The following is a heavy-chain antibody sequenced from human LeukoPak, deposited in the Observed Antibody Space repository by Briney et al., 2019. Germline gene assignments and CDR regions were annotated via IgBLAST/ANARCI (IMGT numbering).Heavy chain of an antibody. D-gene: IGHD2-8*01. J-gene: IGHJ4*02. V-gene: IGHV3-23*01. CDR2: TSGSGGST. CDR3: ARGYCTNGVCRPFDY. Sequence: GGSLRLSCAASGFTFSSYAMSWVRQAPGKGLEWVSGTSGSGGSTYYADSVKGRFTISRDNAKNSLYLQMNSLRAADTAVYYCARGYCTNGVCRPFDYWGQGTLVTVSS. CDR1: GFTFSSYA.